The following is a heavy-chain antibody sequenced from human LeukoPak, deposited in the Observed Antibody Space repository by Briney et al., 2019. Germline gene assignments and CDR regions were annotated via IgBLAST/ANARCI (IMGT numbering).Heavy chain of an antibody. J-gene: IGHJ5*02. D-gene: IGHD6-6*01. CDR2: IYYSGST. V-gene: IGHV4-30-4*07. CDR1: GGSISSGGYS. Sequence: SETLSLTCAVSGGSISSGGYSWSWIRQPPGKGLEWIGYIYYSGSTYYNPSLKSRVTISVDTSKNQFSLKLSSVTAADTAVYYCARSRGSSSLYWFDRWGQGTLVTVSS. CDR3: ARSRGSSSLYWFDR.